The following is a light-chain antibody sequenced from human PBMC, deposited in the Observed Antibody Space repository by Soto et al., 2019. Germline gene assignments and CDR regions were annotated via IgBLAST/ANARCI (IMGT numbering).Light chain of an antibody. Sequence: EIVLTQSPGTLSLSPGQRATLSCRASQSLSSSFLAWYQQKPGQAPRLLIYGASSRAAGVPDRFSGSWSGTDFTLTISSLEPEDFAVYFCHQFATSRTFGQGTKVDTK. CDR2: GAS. V-gene: IGKV3-20*01. CDR3: HQFATSRT. CDR1: QSLSSSF. J-gene: IGKJ1*01.